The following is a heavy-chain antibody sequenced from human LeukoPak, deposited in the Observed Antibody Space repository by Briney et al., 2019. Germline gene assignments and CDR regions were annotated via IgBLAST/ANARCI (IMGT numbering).Heavy chain of an antibody. CDR3: ARDPPPHCSSTSCYFKYGLFGPSSETYGMDV. Sequence: PGGSLRLSCAASGFTFSSYWMSWVRQAPGKGLERVANIKQDGSEKSYVDSVKGRFTISRDNAKNSLYLQMNSLRDEDTAVYYCARDPPPHCSSTSCYFKYGLFGPSSETYGMDVWGQGTTVTVSS. V-gene: IGHV3-7*01. J-gene: IGHJ6*02. CDR1: GFTFSSYW. CDR2: IKQDGSEK. D-gene: IGHD2-2*01.